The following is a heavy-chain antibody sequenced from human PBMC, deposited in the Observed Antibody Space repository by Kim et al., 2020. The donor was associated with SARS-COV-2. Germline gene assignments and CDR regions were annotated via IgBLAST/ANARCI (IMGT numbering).Heavy chain of an antibody. Sequence: GGSLRLSCTASGFTFGDYAMSWVRQAPGKGLEWVGFIRSKAYGGTTEYAASVKGRFTISRDDSKSIAYLQMNSLKTEDTAVYYCTRDAFEDPIVAAMVSRPLYSHYMDVWGKGTTVTVSS. D-gene: IGHD5-18*01. V-gene: IGHV3-49*04. J-gene: IGHJ6*03. CDR2: IRSKAYGGTT. CDR3: TRDAFEDPIVAAMVSRPLYSHYMDV. CDR1: GFTFGDYA.